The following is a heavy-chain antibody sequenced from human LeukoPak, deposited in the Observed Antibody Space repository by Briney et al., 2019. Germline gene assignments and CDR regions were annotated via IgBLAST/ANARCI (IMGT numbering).Heavy chain of an antibody. J-gene: IGHJ6*03. CDR3: VRDIQEYCTNTNCPYYSYYYMDV. CDR1: GFTFSTFSTYS. CDR2: ISTSSSYK. D-gene: IGHD2-8*01. Sequence: GGSLRLSCAASGFTFSTFSTYSMNWVRQAPGKGLEWVSFISTSSSYKYYADSVKGRFTISRDNAKNSLYLQMNSLRVEDTAVYYCVRDIQEYCTNTNCPYYSYYYMDVRGKGTTVTVSS. V-gene: IGHV3-21*01.